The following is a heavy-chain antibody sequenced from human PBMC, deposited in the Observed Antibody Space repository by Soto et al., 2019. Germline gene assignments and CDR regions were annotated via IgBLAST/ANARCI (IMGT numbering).Heavy chain of an antibody. D-gene: IGHD6-19*01. CDR1: GFTFSSYG. CDR2: IWYDGSNK. J-gene: IGHJ6*02. Sequence: QVQLVESGGGVVQPGRSLRLSCAASGFTFSSYGMHWVRQAPGKGLEWVAVIWYDGSNKYYADSVKGRFTISRDNSKNTLYLQMNSLRAEDTAVYYYARDSSSGWFYYYGIDVWGQGTTVTVSS. CDR3: ARDSSSGWFYYYGIDV. V-gene: IGHV3-33*01.